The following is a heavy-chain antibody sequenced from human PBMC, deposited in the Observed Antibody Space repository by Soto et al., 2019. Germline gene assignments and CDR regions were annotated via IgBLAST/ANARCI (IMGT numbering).Heavy chain of an antibody. CDR3: ARRSVAGTDFDY. CDR2: ITSSSSDI. V-gene: IGHV3-21*01. CDR1: GITFSTYS. Sequence: SCAASGITFSTYSMNWVRQAPVKGLEWVSSITSSSSDIYYAASVEGRFTTSRDNARNSLFLQMNSLRAEDTAVYYCARRSVAGTDFDYWGQGTLVTVYS. D-gene: IGHD6-19*01. J-gene: IGHJ4*02.